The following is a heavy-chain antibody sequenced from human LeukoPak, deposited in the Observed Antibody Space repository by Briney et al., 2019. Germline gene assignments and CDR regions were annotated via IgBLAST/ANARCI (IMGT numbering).Heavy chain of an antibody. CDR3: ARGGLPADPFDY. CDR2: INHSGST. Sequence: PSETLPLTCAVYGGSFSGYYWSWIRQPPGKGLEWIGEINHSGSTNYNPSLKSRVTISVDTSKNQFSLKLSSVTAADTAVYYCARGGLPADPFDYWGQGTLVTVSS. D-gene: IGHD2-2*01. V-gene: IGHV4-34*01. J-gene: IGHJ4*02. CDR1: GGSFSGYY.